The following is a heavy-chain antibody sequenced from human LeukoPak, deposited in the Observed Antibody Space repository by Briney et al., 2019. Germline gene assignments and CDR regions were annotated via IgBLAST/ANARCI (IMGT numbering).Heavy chain of an antibody. D-gene: IGHD2-21*01. J-gene: IGHJ4*02. CDR3: ARVVRRGYFDY. V-gene: IGHV3-11*01. CDR2: ISSSGSTI. CDR1: GLTFSDYY. Sequence: GGSLRLSCAASGLTFSDYYMSWIRQAPGKGLEWVSYISSSGSTIYYADSVKGRFTISRDNAKNSLYLQMNSLRAEDTAVYYCARVVRRGYFDYWGQGTLVTVSS.